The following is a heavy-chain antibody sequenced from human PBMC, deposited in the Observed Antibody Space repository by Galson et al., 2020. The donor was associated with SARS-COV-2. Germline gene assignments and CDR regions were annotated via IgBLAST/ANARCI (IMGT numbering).Heavy chain of an antibody. CDR2: ISYDGSNK. CDR3: AKGAWYSSGWYVGWFDP. V-gene: IGHV3-30*18. Sequence: GGSLRLSCAASGFTFSSYGMHWVRQAPGKGLEWVAVISYDGSNKYYADSVKGRFTISRDNSKNTLYLQMNSLRAEDTAVYYCAKGAWYSSGWYVGWFDPWGQGTLVTVSS. J-gene: IGHJ5*02. CDR1: GFTFSSYG. D-gene: IGHD6-19*01.